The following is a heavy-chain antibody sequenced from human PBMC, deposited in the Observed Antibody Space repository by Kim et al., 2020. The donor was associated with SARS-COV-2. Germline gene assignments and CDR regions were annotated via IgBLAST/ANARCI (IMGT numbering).Heavy chain of an antibody. V-gene: IGHV1-18*01. CDR2: INTKDGDT. D-gene: IGHD3-16*01. CDR1: GYIFSIYG. J-gene: IGHJ4*02. CDR3: VSDTWAEVNDY. Sequence: ASVKVSCKTSGYIFSIYGFSWVRQSPGQGLEWMGWINTKDGDTKYVQKFQDRVTMTTDSSTSTAYMEVRSLKFDDAAVYYCVSDTWAEVNDYWGQVTLVT.